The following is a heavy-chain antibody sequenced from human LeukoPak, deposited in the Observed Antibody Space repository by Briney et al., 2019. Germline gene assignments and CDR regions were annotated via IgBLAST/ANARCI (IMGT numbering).Heavy chain of an antibody. CDR3: ARSPWSRAFHL. Sequence: SETLSLTCAVYGGSFSGYYWSWIRQPPGKGLEWIGEINHSGSTNYNPSLKSRVIISVDTSKNQFSLKLSSVTAADTAVYYCARSPWSRAFHLGGRGTLVTVSS. D-gene: IGHD2-15*01. V-gene: IGHV4-34*01. CDR1: GGSFSGYY. CDR2: INHSGST. J-gene: IGHJ2*01.